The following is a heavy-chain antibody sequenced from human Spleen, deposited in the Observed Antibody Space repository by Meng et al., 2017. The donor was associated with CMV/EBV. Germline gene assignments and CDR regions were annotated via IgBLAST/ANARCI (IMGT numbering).Heavy chain of an antibody. CDR1: GFTFSDYY. CDR3: ASKLQNTYYYYGMDA. CDR2: ISSSGSTI. Sequence: GGSLRLSCAASGFTFSDYYMSWIRQAPGKGLEWVSYISSSGSTIYYADSVKGRFTISRDNAKNSLYLQMNSLRAEDTAVYYCASKLQNTYYYYGMDAWGQGTTVTVSS. J-gene: IGHJ6*02. V-gene: IGHV3-11*01. D-gene: IGHD1-7*01.